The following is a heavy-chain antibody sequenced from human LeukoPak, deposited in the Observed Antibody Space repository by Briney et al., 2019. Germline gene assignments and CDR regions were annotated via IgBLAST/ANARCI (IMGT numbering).Heavy chain of an antibody. D-gene: IGHD3-22*01. CDR2: ISYDGSNK. V-gene: IGHV3-30-3*01. CDR3: ARVGRITMTSDAFDI. J-gene: IGHJ3*02. CDR1: EFTFSRYA. Sequence: PGGSLRLSCAASEFTFSRYAMHWVRQAPGKGLEWVALISYDGSNKYYADSVKGRFTISRDNSRNTLYLQMNSLRAEDTAVYYCARVGRITMTSDAFDIWGQGTMVTVSS.